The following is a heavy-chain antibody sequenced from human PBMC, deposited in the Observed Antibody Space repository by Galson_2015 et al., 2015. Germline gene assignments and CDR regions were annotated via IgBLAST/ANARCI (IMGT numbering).Heavy chain of an antibody. J-gene: IGHJ4*02. V-gene: IGHV3-23*01. D-gene: IGHD6-19*01. CDR2: ITANSAGT. Sequence: SLRLSCAASGFTFSNYAMNWVRLAPGEGLEWVSGITANSAGTYYADSVKGRFTISRDNSKNTLYLQMNSLRAEDTAVYFCAKRPSPISVTGMFDYRGQGTLVAVSP. CDR3: AKRPSPISVTGMFDY. CDR1: GFTFSNYA.